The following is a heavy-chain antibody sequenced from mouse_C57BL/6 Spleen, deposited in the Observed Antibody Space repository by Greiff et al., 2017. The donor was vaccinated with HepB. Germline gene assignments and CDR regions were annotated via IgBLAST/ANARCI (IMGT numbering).Heavy chain of an antibody. CDR1: GYTFTSYG. D-gene: IGHD2-12*01. J-gene: IGHJ3*01. CDR3: ARRLLYQGGCAY. V-gene: IGHV1-81*01. CDR2: IYTRSGNT. Sequence: VKLMESGAELARPGASVKLSCKASGYTFTSYGISWVKQRTGQGLEWIGEIYTRSGNTYYNEKFKGKATLTEAKSSSPAYMELRSLTSEDSAFYVCARRLLYQGGCAYWGQGTLVTVSA.